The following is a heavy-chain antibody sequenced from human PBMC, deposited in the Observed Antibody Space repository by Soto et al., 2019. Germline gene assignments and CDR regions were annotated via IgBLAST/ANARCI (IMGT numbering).Heavy chain of an antibody. V-gene: IGHV4-59*01. CDR3: ARDPSGHPPLYRFDP. CDR1: GDSISTYY. J-gene: IGHJ5*02. Sequence: SETLSLTCTVSGDSISTYYWHWIRRPTGKGLEWLGYIYYTGDTNYNPSLKSRVTISLDTSKNQFSLKLSSVTAADTAVYDCARDPSGHPPLYRFDPWGKGTLVTVSS. D-gene: IGHD1-26*01. CDR2: IYYTGDT.